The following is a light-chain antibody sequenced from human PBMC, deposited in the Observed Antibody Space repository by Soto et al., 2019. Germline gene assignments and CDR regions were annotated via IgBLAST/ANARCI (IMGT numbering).Light chain of an antibody. CDR2: DAS. Sequence: DIQMTQSPPSLSASVGDRVTITCQASQDSRNRLNWYRQKPGKAPEVLIYDASNLATGVPSRFTGSGSDIDFALSISSLQHEDIATYYCHPYVNPLRLTIGPGTKVNIQ. CDR3: HPYVNPLRLT. J-gene: IGKJ3*01. CDR1: QDSRNR. V-gene: IGKV1-33*01.